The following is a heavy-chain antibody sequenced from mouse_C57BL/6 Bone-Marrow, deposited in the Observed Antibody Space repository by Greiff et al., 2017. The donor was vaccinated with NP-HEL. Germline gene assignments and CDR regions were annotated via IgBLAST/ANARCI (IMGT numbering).Heavy chain of an antibody. CDR3: ARRGYDYVWFAY. J-gene: IGHJ3*01. Sequence: VQLQQSGAELARPGASVKLSCKASGYTFTSYGISWVKQRPGQGLEWIGEIYPRSGNTYYNEKFKGKATLTADKSSSTAYMELRSLTSEDSAVYFCARRGYDYVWFAYWGQGTLVTVSA. CDR2: IYPRSGNT. V-gene: IGHV1-81*01. D-gene: IGHD2-4*01. CDR1: GYTFTSYG.